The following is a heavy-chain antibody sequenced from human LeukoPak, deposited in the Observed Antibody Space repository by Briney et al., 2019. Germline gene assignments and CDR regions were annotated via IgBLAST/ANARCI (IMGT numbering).Heavy chain of an antibody. CDR3: ARVVQSTDSSGFYLPEYFQH. V-gene: IGHV4-39*07. D-gene: IGHD3-22*01. CDR2: IYHSGST. Sequence: PSETLSLTCTVSGGSISTSNYYWGWIRQPPGKGLEWIGSIYHSGSTYYNPSLKSRVTISVDTSKNQFSLKLSSVTAADTAVYYCARVVQSTDSSGFYLPEYFQHWGQGTLVTVSS. J-gene: IGHJ1*01. CDR1: GGSISTSNYY.